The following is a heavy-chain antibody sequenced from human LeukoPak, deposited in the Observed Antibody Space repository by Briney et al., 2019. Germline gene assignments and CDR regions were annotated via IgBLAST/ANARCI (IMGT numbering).Heavy chain of an antibody. V-gene: IGHV3-33*06. CDR1: GFTLSSYG. J-gene: IGHJ4*02. CDR3: AKEGSYPFDY. CDR2: IWYDGSNK. D-gene: IGHD5-18*01. Sequence: GGSLRLSCAASGFTLSSYGMHWVRQAPGKGLEWVAVIWYDGSNKYYADSVKGRFTISRDNSKNTLYLQMNSLRAEDTAVYYCAKEGSYPFDYWGQGTLVTVSS.